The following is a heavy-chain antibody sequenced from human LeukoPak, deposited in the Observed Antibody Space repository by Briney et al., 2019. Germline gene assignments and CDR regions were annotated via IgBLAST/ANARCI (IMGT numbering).Heavy chain of an antibody. CDR3: ARGLSAIVH. CDR2: INRSGST. D-gene: IGHD2-21*02. J-gene: IGHJ4*02. V-gene: IGHV4-34*01. Sequence: SETLSLTCAVYGGSFSGYYWTWIRQPPGMGLEWIGEINRSGSTNYNPSLKSRVTISVDTSKNQFSLKLRSVTAADTGVYYCARGLSAIVHWGQGTLVTVSS. CDR1: GGSFSGYY.